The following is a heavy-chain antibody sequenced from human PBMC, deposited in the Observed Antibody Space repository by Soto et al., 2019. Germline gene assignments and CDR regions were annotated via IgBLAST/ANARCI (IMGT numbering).Heavy chain of an antibody. CDR3: ARSQEVVVVPAAPIDY. J-gene: IGHJ4*02. CDR2: INPSGGST. CDR1: GYTFSNYY. Sequence: QVQLVQSGAEVKKPGASVKVSCKTSGYTFSNYYINWVRQAPGQGLEWMGRINPSGGSTSYAQKFQGRVTMTRVTSTSTVYMDLSSLRSEDTAVYYCARSQEVVVVPAAPIDYWGQGTLVTGSS. D-gene: IGHD2-2*01. V-gene: IGHV1-46*01.